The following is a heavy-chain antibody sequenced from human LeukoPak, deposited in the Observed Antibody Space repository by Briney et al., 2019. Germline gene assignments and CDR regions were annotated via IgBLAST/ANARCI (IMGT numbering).Heavy chain of an antibody. CDR1: GYTFTGYY. CDR3: ARAYLGGDDGVLYFDY. D-gene: IGHD5-24*01. CDR2: INPNSGGT. J-gene: IGHJ4*02. Sequence: GASVKVSCKASGYTFTGYYMHWVRQAPGQGLEWMGWINPNSGGTNYAQKFQGWVTMTRDTSISTAYMELSRLRSDDTAVYYCARAYLGGDDGVLYFDYWGQGTLVTVSS. V-gene: IGHV1-2*04.